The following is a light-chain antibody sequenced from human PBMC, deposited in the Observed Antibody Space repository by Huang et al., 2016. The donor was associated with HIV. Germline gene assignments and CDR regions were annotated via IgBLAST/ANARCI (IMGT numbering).Light chain of an antibody. CDR3: QQSYSALIT. Sequence: IQLTQSPTSLSASVGDRVAIGCRASQAIGKYLNWFQQKPGRAPKLLISGGSSLHGGIPSRFIGSGSGTEFTLTIRGLQFDDFATYFCQQSYSALITFGQGTRLEIK. CDR2: GGS. CDR1: QAIGKY. J-gene: IGKJ5*01. V-gene: IGKV1-39*01.